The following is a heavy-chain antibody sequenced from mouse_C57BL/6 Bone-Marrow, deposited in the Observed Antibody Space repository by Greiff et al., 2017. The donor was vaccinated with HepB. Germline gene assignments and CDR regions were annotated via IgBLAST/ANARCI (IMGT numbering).Heavy chain of an antibody. CDR3: ARRTGFY. CDR1: GYTFTSYW. J-gene: IGHJ4*01. Sequence: VQLQQPGAELVKPGASVKLSCKASGYTFTSYWMQWVKQRPGQGLEWIGEIDPSDSYTNYNQKFKGKATLTVDTSSSTAYMQLSSLTSEDSAVYYCARRTGFYWGQGTSVTVSS. V-gene: IGHV1-50*01. CDR2: IDPSDSYT.